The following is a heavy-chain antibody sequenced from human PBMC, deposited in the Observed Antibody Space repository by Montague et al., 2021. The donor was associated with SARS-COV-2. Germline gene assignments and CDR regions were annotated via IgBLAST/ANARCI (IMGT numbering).Heavy chain of an antibody. Sequence: SETLSLTCTVSGYSISDGYYWVWIRQPPGKGLEWIGNIFQSGTTYYNPSHQRRSTMSADTSKNQLSLKLSSVTAADTAVHYWARDHWENYYDFWIGTNLAVDYPYYGMDVWGQGTTVTVSS. CDR2: IFQSGTT. CDR3: ARDHWENYYDFWIGTNLAVDYPYYGMDV. V-gene: IGHV4-38-2*02. J-gene: IGHJ6*02. CDR1: GYSISDGYY. D-gene: IGHD3-3*01.